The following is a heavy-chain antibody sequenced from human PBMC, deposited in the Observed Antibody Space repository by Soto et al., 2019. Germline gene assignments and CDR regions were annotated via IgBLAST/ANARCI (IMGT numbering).Heavy chain of an antibody. CDR1: GGSISSGYYS. J-gene: IGHJ4*03. CDR2: VYHSGST. Sequence: QVQLQESGSGLVKPSETLSLTCGVSGGSISSGYYSWSWIRQPPGKDLEWIGYVYHSGSTHYNPSLRGRVTLSVDTSKNHFSLRLTSVTAADTAVYYCARHTSLPQAALGFWGHGTQVTVSS. D-gene: IGHD3-3*01. V-gene: IGHV4-30-2*01. CDR3: ARHTSLPQAALGF.